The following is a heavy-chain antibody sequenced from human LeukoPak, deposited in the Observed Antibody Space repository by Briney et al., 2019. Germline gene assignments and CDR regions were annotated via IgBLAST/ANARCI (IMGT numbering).Heavy chain of an antibody. CDR2: IYYSGST. CDR3: ASVWFGEFPYYDYYMDV. V-gene: IGHV4-31*03. CDR1: GGSISSGGYY. Sequence: SETLSLTCTVSGGSISSGGYYWSWIRQHPGKGLEWIGYIYYSGSTYYNPSLKRRVTISVDTSKNQYSLKLSSVTAADTAVYYSASVWFGEFPYYDYYMDVWGKGTTVTVSS. J-gene: IGHJ6*03. D-gene: IGHD3-10*01.